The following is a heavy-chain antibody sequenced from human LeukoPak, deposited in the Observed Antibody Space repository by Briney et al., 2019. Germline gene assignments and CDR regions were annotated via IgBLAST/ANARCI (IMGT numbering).Heavy chain of an antibody. CDR1: GFPFTSYW. CDR2: IDDDGSEK. D-gene: IGHD6-13*01. V-gene: IGHV3-7*01. J-gene: IGHJ4*02. CDR3: ARAPRAAAAHFDY. Sequence: PGGSLRLSCAASGFPFTSYWMVWVRQAPGKGLEWVANIDDDGSEKNYLESLKGRFTISRDNSKKTVYLQMNSLRVEDTGVYYCARAPRAAAAHFDYWGQGTLVTVSS.